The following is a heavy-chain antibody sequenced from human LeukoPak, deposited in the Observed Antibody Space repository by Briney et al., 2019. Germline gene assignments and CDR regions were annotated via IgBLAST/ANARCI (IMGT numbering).Heavy chain of an antibody. CDR3: AREGNCAGTTCHFDF. J-gene: IGHJ4*02. CDR2: LSSSRDYI. CDR1: GFTFSSYR. V-gene: IGHV3-21*01. Sequence: GGSLRLSCAASGFTFSSYRVTWVRQAPGKGLEGVSSLSSSRDYIYYADSVKGRFTISRDNAKNSLYLQMNSLTVADTAVYYCAREGNCAGTTCHFDFWGQGTLVPVSS. D-gene: IGHD2-2*01.